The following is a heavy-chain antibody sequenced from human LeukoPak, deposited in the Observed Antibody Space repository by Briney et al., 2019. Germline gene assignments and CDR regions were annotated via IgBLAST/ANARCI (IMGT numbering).Heavy chain of an antibody. CDR3: ARANYDFWSGYPNWFDP. CDR1: VGSIGVYY. CDR2: IYYSGST. Sequence: PSETLSLTCTFPVGSIGVYYGSGIRHPPGKELEWIGYIYYSGSTNYNPSLKSRVTISVDTSKNQFSLKLSSVTAADTAVYYCARANYDFWSGYPNWFDPWGQGTLVTVSS. D-gene: IGHD3-3*01. V-gene: IGHV4-59*01. J-gene: IGHJ5*02.